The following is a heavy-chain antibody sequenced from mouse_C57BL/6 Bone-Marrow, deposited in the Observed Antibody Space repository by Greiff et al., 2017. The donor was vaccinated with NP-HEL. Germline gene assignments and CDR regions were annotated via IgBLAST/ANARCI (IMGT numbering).Heavy chain of an antibody. V-gene: IGHV3-1*01. Sequence: EVKLVESGPGMVKPSQSLSLTCTVTGYSITSGYDWHWIRHFPGNKLEWMGYISYSGSTNYNPSLKSRISITHDTSKNHFFLKLNSVTTEDTATYYCARSPYYYGSRNWYFDVWGTGTTVTVSS. CDR2: ISYSGST. D-gene: IGHD1-1*01. CDR1: GYSITSGYD. CDR3: ARSPYYYGSRNWYFDV. J-gene: IGHJ1*03.